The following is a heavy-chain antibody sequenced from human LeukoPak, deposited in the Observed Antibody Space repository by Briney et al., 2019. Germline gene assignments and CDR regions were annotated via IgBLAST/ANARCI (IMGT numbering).Heavy chain of an antibody. D-gene: IGHD6-19*01. J-gene: IGHJ1*01. V-gene: IGHV1-69*13. Sequence: SLKVSCKASGCTFSSYAISWVRQAPGQGLEWMGGIIPIFGTANYAQKFQGRVTITADESTSTAYMELSSLRSEDTAVYYCARDRRIAVTEGYFQHWGQGTLVTVSS. CDR1: GCTFSSYA. CDR3: ARDRRIAVTEGYFQH. CDR2: IIPIFGTA.